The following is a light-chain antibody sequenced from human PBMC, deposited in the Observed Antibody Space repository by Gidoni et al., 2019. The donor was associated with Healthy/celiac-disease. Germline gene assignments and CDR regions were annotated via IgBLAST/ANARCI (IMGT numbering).Light chain of an antibody. CDR1: QSVSSN. J-gene: IGKJ2*01. CDR2: GAS. CDR3: QQYNNWPPT. Sequence: EIVMTQSPAPLSVSPGERSTLSCRASQSVSSNLAWYQQKPGQAPRLLIYGASTRATGIPARFSGSGSGTEFTLTISSLQSEDFAFYYCQQYNNWPPTFGQGTKLEIK. V-gene: IGKV3-15*01.